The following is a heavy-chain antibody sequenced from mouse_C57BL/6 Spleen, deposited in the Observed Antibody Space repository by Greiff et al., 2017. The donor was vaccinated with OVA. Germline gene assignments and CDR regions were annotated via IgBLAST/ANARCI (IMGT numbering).Heavy chain of an antibody. CDR2: IYPGGGYT. CDR1: GYTFTNYW. Sequence: VKLQESGAELVRPGTSVKMSCKASGYTFTNYWIGWAKQRPGHGLEWIGDIYPGGGYTNYNEKFKGKATLTADKSSSTAYMQFSSLTSEDSAIYYCARGSNYVHYFDYWGQGTTLTVSS. D-gene: IGHD2-5*01. V-gene: IGHV1-63*01. J-gene: IGHJ2*01. CDR3: ARGSNYVHYFDY.